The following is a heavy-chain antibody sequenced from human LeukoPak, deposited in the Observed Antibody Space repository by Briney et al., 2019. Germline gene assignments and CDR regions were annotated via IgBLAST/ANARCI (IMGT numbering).Heavy chain of an antibody. J-gene: IGHJ1*01. Sequence: GGSLRLSCAASGFTFSSYGMHWVRQAPGKGLEWVAVISYDGSNKYYADSVKGRFTISRDNSKNTLYLQMNSLRAEDTAVYYCAEDRYSYAFEYFQHWGQGTLVTVSS. V-gene: IGHV3-30*18. CDR1: GFTFSSYG. CDR3: AEDRYSYAFEYFQH. D-gene: IGHD5-18*01. CDR2: ISYDGSNK.